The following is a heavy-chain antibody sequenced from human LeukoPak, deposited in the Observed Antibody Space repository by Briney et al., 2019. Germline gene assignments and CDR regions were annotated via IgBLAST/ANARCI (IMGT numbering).Heavy chain of an antibody. V-gene: IGHV4-39*02. D-gene: IGHD2-2*01. J-gene: IGHJ4*02. CDR1: GGSISSSSYY. CDR2: IHYSGTT. Sequence: PSETLSLTCTVSGGSISSSSYYWGWIRQPPGKGLEWIASIHYSGTTYYNPSLKSRVTISVDTSKNHFSLNLNSVTAADTAVYYCARGPTYQPIDYWGQGTLVTVSS. CDR3: ARGPTYQPIDY.